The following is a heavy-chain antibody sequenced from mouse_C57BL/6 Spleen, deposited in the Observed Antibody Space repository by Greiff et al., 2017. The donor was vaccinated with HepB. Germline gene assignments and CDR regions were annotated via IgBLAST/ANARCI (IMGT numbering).Heavy chain of an antibody. J-gene: IGHJ2*01. Sequence: EVKLEESGPGLVKPSQSLSLTCSVTGYSITSGYYWNWIRQFPGNKLEWMGYISYDGSNNYNPSLKNRISITRDTSKNQFFLKLNSVTTEDTATYYCARGCYLYYLDYWGQGTTLTVSS. CDR2: ISYDGSN. D-gene: IGHD2-12*01. V-gene: IGHV3-6*01. CDR3: ARGCYLYYLDY. CDR1: GYSITSGYY.